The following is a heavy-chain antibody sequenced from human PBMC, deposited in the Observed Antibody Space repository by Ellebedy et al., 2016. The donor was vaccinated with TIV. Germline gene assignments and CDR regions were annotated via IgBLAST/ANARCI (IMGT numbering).Heavy chain of an antibody. CDR2: VYYSGNT. CDR3: ARGPKGSYYVS. J-gene: IGHJ4*02. CDR1: GDSISSYY. V-gene: IGHV4-59*01. Sequence: GSLRLSCTVSGDSISSYYWSWIRQPPGKGLEWIGSVYYSGNTDYSPSLKSRVSISVDTSKTQFSLKMSSVTAADTAVYFCARGPKGSYYVSWGQGTLVTVSS.